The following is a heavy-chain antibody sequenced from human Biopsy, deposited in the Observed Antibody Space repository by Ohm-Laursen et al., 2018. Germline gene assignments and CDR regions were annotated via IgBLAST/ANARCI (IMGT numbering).Heavy chain of an antibody. Sequence: SVKVSCNASGYSFSTYDVNWVRQARGQGLEWMGWMIPSSGKTGYAQRFQGRVTLTMDTSISTAYMELSGLRSEDTAVYFCARGYSRRVSIFEASIYWFDTWGQGTLVTVSS. CDR2: MIPSSGKT. D-gene: IGHD6-6*01. V-gene: IGHV1-8*01. CDR1: GYSFSTYD. J-gene: IGHJ5*02. CDR3: ARGYSRRVSIFEASIYWFDT.